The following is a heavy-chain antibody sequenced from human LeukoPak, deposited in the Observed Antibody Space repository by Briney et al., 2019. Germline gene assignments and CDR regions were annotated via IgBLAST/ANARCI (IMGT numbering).Heavy chain of an antibody. CDR3: ARGNLYYDSSGFDY. D-gene: IGHD3-22*01. CDR1: GFTFSSYS. V-gene: IGHV3-21*01. J-gene: IGHJ4*02. CDR2: ISSSSSYI. Sequence: PGGSLRLSCAASGFTFSSYSMNWVRQAPGKGLEWVSSISSSSSYIYYADSVKGRFTISRDNAKNSLYVQMNSLRAEDTAVYYCARGNLYYDSSGFDYWGQGTLVTVSS.